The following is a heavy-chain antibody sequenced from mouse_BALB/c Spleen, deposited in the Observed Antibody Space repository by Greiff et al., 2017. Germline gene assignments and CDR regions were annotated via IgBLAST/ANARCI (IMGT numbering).Heavy chain of an antibody. CDR2: ISSGGSYT. J-gene: IGHJ3*01. V-gene: IGHV5-6*01. CDR3: ARWDYDGFAY. Sequence: EVKLVESGGDLVKPGGSLKLSCAASGFTFSSYGMSWVRQTPDKRLEWVATISSGGSYTYYPDSVKGRFTISRDNAKNTLYLQMSSLKPEDTAMYYCARWDYDGFAYWGQGTLVTVSA. CDR1: GFTFSSYG. D-gene: IGHD2-4*01.